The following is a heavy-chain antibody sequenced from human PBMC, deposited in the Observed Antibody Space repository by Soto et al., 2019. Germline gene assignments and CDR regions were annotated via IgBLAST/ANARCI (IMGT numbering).Heavy chain of an antibody. J-gene: IGHJ6*02. CDR2: INPNSGGT. Sequence: GASVKVSCKASGYTFTGYYMHWVRQAPGQGLEWMGWINPNSGGTNYAQKFQGWVTMTRDTSISTAYMELSRLRSDDTAVYYCAAMGAAASQRLYYYGMDVWGQGTTVTVSS. CDR3: AAMGAAASQRLYYYGMDV. D-gene: IGHD6-13*01. CDR1: GYTFTGYY. V-gene: IGHV1-2*04.